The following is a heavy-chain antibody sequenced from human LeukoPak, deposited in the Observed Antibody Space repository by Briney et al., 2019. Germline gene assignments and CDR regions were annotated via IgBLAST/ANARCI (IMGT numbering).Heavy chain of an antibody. J-gene: IGHJ4*02. Sequence: GGSLRLSCAASGFTFSSYWMHWVRQAPGKGLVWVSRINSDGSTINYADSVKGRFTISRDNAKNTLYLQMASMRAEDTAVYYCTRETVVFATAYLGYWGLGTLVTVSS. V-gene: IGHV3-74*01. CDR3: TRETVVFATAYLGY. CDR1: GFTFSSYW. D-gene: IGHD2-2*01. CDR2: INSDGSTI.